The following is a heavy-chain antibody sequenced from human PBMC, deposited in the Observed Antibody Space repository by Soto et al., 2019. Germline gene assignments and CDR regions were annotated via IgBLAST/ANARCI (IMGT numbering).Heavy chain of an antibody. D-gene: IGHD3-10*01. V-gene: IGHV3-33*01. CDR1: GFTFSNYG. CDR2: IWYDGSSE. CDR3: ARVPGSGTYYDNRIANDAFDI. J-gene: IGHJ3*02. Sequence: PGGSLRLSCAASGFTFSNYGVHWVRQAPGKGLEWVAVIWYDGSSEYYTESVKGRFTISRDNSKNTLYLQMNSLRAEDTAVYYCARVPGSGTYYDNRIANDAFDIWGQGTMVTDSS.